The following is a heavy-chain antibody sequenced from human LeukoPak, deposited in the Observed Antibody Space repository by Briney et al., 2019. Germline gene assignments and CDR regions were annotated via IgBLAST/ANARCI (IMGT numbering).Heavy chain of an antibody. J-gene: IGHJ4*02. CDR2: INPNSGGT. CDR3: ARDFTVITYYFDY. Sequence: GASVTVSCKASGYTFTGYYMHWVRQAPGQGLEWMGWINPNSGGTNYAQKFQGRVTMTRDTSISTAYMELSRLRSDDTAVYYCARDFTVITYYFDYWGQGTLVTVSS. V-gene: IGHV1-2*02. CDR1: GYTFTGYY. D-gene: IGHD3-22*01.